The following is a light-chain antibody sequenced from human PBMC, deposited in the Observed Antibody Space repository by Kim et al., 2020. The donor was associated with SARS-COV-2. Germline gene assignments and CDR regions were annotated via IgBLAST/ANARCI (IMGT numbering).Light chain of an antibody. CDR2: DDS. CDR3: QVWDTPSDHFV. V-gene: IGLV3-21*04. J-gene: IGLJ1*01. CDR1: NIGSKS. Sequence: SYELTQPPSVSVAPGKTARITCGGNNIGSKSVQWYQQKPGQAPVVVIKDDSDRPSGIPERFSGSNSGKTATLTISRVEAGDEADYYCQVWDTPSDHFVFG.